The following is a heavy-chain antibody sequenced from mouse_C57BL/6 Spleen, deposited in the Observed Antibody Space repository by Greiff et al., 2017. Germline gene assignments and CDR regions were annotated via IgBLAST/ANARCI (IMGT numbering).Heavy chain of an antibody. Sequence: EVQLQQSGPELVKPGASVKISCKASGYTFTDYYMNWVKQSHGKSLEWIGDINPNNGGTSYNQKFKGKATLTVDKSSSTAYMELRSLTSEDSAVYYCARYSIYEGFAYWGQGTLVTVSA. V-gene: IGHV1-26*01. J-gene: IGHJ3*01. CDR2: INPNNGGT. D-gene: IGHD2-5*01. CDR3: ARYSIYEGFAY. CDR1: GYTFTDYY.